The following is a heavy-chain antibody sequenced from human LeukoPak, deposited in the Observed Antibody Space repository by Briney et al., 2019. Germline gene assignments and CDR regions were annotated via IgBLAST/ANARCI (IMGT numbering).Heavy chain of an antibody. CDR1: GGSISSSNW. V-gene: IGHV4-4*02. J-gene: IGHJ5*02. CDR2: IYHSGST. D-gene: IGHD3-10*01. CDR3: ANYGSGSYRFDP. Sequence: SGTLSLTCAVSGGSISSSNWWSWVRQPPGKGLEWIGEIYHSGSTNCNPSLKSRVTISVDKSKNQFSLKLSSVTAADTAVYYCANYGSGSYRFDPWGQGTLVTVSS.